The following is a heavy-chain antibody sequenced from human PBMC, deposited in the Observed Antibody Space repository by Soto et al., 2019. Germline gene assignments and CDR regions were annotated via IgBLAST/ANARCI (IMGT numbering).Heavy chain of an antibody. V-gene: IGHV3-21*01. D-gene: IGHD3-22*01. Sequence: GGSLRLSCAASGFTFSSYSMHWVRQAPGKGLEWVSSISSRSRSIYYADSQKGRFTISRDNTKNSLYLQMNNLRAEDTAVYYCARPDYYDSYVDYWGQGTLVTVSS. CDR2: ISSRSRSI. CDR3: ARPDYYDSYVDY. J-gene: IGHJ4*02. CDR1: GFTFSSYS.